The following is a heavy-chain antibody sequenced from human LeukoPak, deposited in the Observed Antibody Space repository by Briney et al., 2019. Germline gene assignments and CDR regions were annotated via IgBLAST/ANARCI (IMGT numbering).Heavy chain of an antibody. CDR1: GFTFSTYA. CDR2: ISGSGGTT. D-gene: IGHD5-12*01. J-gene: IGHJ3*02. CDR3: AKDPPGYGGAFDI. V-gene: IGHV3-23*01. Sequence: GGSLRLSCAASGFTFSTYAMTWVRQAPGKGLEWVSVISGSGGTTFYADPVKGRFTISRDNSKNTLYLQMNSLRAEDTAVYYCAKDPPGYGGAFDIWGQGTMVTVSS.